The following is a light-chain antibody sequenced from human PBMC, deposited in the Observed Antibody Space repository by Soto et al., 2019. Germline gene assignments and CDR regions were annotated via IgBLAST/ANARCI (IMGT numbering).Light chain of an antibody. V-gene: IGKV3-20*01. Sequence: EIVLTQSPGTLSLSPGERATLSCRASQSVSSSYLAWYQQKPGQAPRLLIYGASSRATGIPDRFSGSGSGTDFTLTISSLEPEDFAVYYCQQYGSSPTWTFGQGTKVESK. CDR3: QQYGSSPTWT. CDR1: QSVSSSY. J-gene: IGKJ1*01. CDR2: GAS.